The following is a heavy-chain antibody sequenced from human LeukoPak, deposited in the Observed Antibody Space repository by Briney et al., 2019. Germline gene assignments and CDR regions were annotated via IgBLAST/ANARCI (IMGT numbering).Heavy chain of an antibody. V-gene: IGHV3-11*04. D-gene: IGHD3-3*01. CDR3: ARDFKSGYVDS. CDR2: ISSSGSTI. Sequence: SGGSLRLSCAASGFTFSDYYMSWIRQAPGKGLEWVSYISSSGSTIYYADSVKGRFTISRDNSKNTVVLQMNSLRGEDTAVYYCARDFKSGYVDSWGQGTLVTVSS. CDR1: GFTFSDYY. J-gene: IGHJ4*02.